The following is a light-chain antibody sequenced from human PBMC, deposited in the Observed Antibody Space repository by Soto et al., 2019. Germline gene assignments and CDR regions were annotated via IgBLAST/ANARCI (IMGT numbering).Light chain of an antibody. J-gene: IGKJ1*01. CDR3: QQYGSSPWT. Sequence: EIVLKQSPGTLSLSPGERATLFCTASQSVSSSYLAWYQQKPGQAPRLLLYGASNRSTGIPDRFGGSGSGTESILTITRLEPEDFEVYYCQQYGSSPWTFGQGTKVEIK. V-gene: IGKV3-20*01. CDR2: GAS. CDR1: QSVSSSY.